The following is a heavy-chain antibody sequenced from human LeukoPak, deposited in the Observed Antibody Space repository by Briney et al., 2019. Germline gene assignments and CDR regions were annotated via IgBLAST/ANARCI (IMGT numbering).Heavy chain of an antibody. J-gene: IGHJ6*03. CDR2: IRHKADGYTT. CDR1: GFIFSDHY. D-gene: IGHD3-3*01. V-gene: IGHV3-72*01. Sequence: GGSLRLSCAASGFIFSDHYMDWVRQAPGKGLEWVGRIRHKADGYTTEYAASVKGRFTISRDDSKNSLYLQMNSLRAEDTAVYYCASVEYYYYMDVWGKGTTVTVSS. CDR3: ASVEYYYYMDV.